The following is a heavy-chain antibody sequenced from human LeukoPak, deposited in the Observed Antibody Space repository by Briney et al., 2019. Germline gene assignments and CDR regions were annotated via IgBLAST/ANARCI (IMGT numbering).Heavy chain of an antibody. V-gene: IGHV1-69*13. D-gene: IGHD3-10*01. Sequence: EASVKVSCKASGGTFSSYAISWVRQAPGQGLEWMGGIIPILGTANYAQKFQGRVTITADESTSTAYMELSSLRSEDTAVYYCARISGSSRGFDPWGRGTLVTVSS. J-gene: IGHJ5*02. CDR3: ARISGSSRGFDP. CDR1: GGTFSSYA. CDR2: IIPILGTA.